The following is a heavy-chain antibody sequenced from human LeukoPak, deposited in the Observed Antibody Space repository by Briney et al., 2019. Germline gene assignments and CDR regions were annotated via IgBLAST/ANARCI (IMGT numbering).Heavy chain of an antibody. CDR1: GGSFSGYY. V-gene: IGHV4-34*01. CDR3: ARASFGRTYYYYYMDV. CDR2: INHSGST. D-gene: IGHD2-15*01. J-gene: IGHJ6*03. Sequence: SETLSLTCAVYGGSFSGYYWSWIRQPPGKGLEWIGEINHSGSTNYNPSLKSRVTISVDTSKNQFSLKLSSVTAADTAVYYCARASFGRTYYYYYMDVWGKGTMVTVSS.